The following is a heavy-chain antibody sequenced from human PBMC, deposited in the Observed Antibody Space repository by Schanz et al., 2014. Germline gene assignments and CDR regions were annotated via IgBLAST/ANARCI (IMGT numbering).Heavy chain of an antibody. CDR1: GFTFSSYA. J-gene: IGHJ6*03. CDR2: ISGGGGTT. V-gene: IGHV3-23*04. D-gene: IGHD2-2*01. CDR3: ARVKYCTITRCYRTETEGIYYMDV. Sequence: EVQVVESGGGLVQPGGSLRLSCAASGFTFSSYAMSWVRQAPGKGLEWVSAISGGGGTTYYADSVKGRFTISRDNSKNTLYLQMKSLRAEDTAVYYCARVKYCTITRCYRTETEGIYYMDVWGKGTTVTVSS.